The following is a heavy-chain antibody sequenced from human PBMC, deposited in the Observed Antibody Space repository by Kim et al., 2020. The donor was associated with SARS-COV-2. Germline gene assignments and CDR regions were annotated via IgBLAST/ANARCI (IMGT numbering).Heavy chain of an antibody. Sequence: GGSLRLSCAASGFTFSTYAIHWVRQGPGKGLEWVAVISHDGSNEDYAGTVKGRFTISRDNSMKTLYLQMNSLRAEDTAVYYCARDFCSGGSCPVEYWGQGTLVTVSS. CDR3: ARDFCSGGSCPVEY. J-gene: IGHJ4*02. CDR1: GFTFSTYA. D-gene: IGHD2-15*01. CDR2: ISHDGSNE. V-gene: IGHV3-30-3*01.